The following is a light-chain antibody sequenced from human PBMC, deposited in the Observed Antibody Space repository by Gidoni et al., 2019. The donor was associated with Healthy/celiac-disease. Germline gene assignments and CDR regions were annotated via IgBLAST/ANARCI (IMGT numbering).Light chain of an antibody. CDR2: KAS. CDR3: QQYNSYISIT. J-gene: IGKJ5*01. CDR1: QSISSW. Sequence: DIQMTQSPSTLSASVGDRVTITCRASQSISSWLAWYQQKPGKAPKLLIYKASSLESGVPSRFSGSGSGTEFTLTISSLQPDDFATYYCQQYNSYISITFGQXTRLEIK. V-gene: IGKV1-5*03.